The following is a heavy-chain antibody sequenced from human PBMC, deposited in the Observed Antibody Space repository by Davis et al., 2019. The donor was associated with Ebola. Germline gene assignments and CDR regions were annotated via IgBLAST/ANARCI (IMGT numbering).Heavy chain of an antibody. CDR1: GFTFGDYG. V-gene: IGHV3-20*04. Sequence: PGGSLRLSCAASGFTFGDYGMNWVRQAPGKGLEWVAGINWNGGSSVKGRFTISRDNAKNTLYVHLNSLRADDTALYFCAKDLYSWNSGMDVWGRGTTVTVSS. D-gene: IGHD1-7*01. J-gene: IGHJ6*03. CDR2: INWNGGS. CDR3: AKDLYSWNSGMDV.